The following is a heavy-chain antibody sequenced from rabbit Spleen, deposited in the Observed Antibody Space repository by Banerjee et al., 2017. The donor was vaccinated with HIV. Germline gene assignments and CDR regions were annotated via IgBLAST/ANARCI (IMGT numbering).Heavy chain of an antibody. CDR3: ARDTSSSFSSYGMDL. CDR1: GFPFSNKAV. CDR2: IAGSSSGFT. Sequence: QEQLEESGGGLFQPGGSLALTCKASGFPFSNKAVMCWVRQAPGKGLEWISCIAGSSSGFTYSATWAKGRFTISKTSSTTVTLQMTSLTAADTATYFCARDTSSSFSSYGMDLWGPGTLVTVS. V-gene: IGHV1S45*01. D-gene: IGHD1-1*01. J-gene: IGHJ6*01.